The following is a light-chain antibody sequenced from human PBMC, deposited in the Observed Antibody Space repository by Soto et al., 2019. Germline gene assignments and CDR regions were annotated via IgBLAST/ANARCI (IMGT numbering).Light chain of an antibody. Sequence: EIVMTQSPATLSVSPGERATLSCRASQSVSSKLAWYQQKPGQAPRLLIFGASSRATGIPARFSGSGSGTEFTLTSNSLQSEEFAVYYCQQYDNWPRTFGQGTKVEIK. CDR1: QSVSSK. J-gene: IGKJ1*01. V-gene: IGKV3-15*01. CDR3: QQYDNWPRT. CDR2: GAS.